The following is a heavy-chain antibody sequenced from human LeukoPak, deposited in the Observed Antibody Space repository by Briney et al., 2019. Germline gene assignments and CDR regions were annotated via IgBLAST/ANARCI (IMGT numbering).Heavy chain of an antibody. V-gene: IGHV1-8*03. J-gene: IGHJ6*03. CDR3: ARGGLVPAAPNYYYYYYMDV. Sequence: GASVKVSCKASGYTFTSYDINWVRQATGQGLEWMGWMNPNSGNTGYAQKFQGRVTITRNTSISTAYMELSSLRSEDTAVYYCARGGLVPAAPNYYYYYYMDVWGKGTTVTVSS. CDR1: GYTFTSYD. D-gene: IGHD2-2*01. CDR2: MNPNSGNT.